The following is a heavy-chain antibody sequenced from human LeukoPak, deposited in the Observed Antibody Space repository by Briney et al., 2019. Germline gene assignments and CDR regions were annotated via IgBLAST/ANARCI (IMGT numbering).Heavy chain of an antibody. CDR3: ARDLYSSSWVPPYYYYYGMDV. Sequence: ASVKVSCKASGYTFTSYGISWVRQAPGQGLEWMGWISAYNGNTKYAQKVQGRVTMTTDTSTSTAYMELRSLRSDDTAVYYCARDLYSSSWVPPYYYYYGMDVWGQGTTVTVSS. CDR2: ISAYNGNT. V-gene: IGHV1-18*01. CDR1: GYTFTSYG. D-gene: IGHD6-13*01. J-gene: IGHJ6*02.